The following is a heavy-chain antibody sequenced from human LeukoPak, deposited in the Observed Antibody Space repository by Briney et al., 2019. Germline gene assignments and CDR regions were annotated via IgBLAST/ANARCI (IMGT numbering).Heavy chain of an antibody. D-gene: IGHD1-1*01. J-gene: IGHJ3*02. V-gene: IGHV3-11*01. CDR3: ARWTSFHSFDI. Sequence: GGSLRLSCAASGFTFSDYYMSWIRQAPGKGLEWVSHISSSNAIIYYADSVKGRFTISRDNAKNSLYLQMNSPRAEDTAVYYCARWTSFHSFDIWGQGTMVTVSS. CDR2: ISSSNAII. CDR1: GFTFSDYY.